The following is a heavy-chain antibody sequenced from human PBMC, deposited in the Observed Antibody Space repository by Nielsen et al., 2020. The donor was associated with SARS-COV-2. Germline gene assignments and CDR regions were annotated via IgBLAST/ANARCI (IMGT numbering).Heavy chain of an antibody. CDR1: GFTFSSYA. CDR3: ARVWQQLVLYYYGMDV. D-gene: IGHD6-13*01. Sequence: GGSLRLSCAASGFTFSSYAMHWVRQAPGKGLEWVAVISYDGSNKYYADSVKGRFTISRDNSKNTLYLQMNSLRAEDTAVYYCARVWQQLVLYYYGMDVWGQGTTVTVSS. J-gene: IGHJ6*02. V-gene: IGHV3-30-3*01. CDR2: ISYDGSNK.